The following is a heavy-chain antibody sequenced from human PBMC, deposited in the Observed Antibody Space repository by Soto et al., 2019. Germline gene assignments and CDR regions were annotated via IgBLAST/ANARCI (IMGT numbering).Heavy chain of an antibody. CDR3: SRSPEVGVRGAY. CDR1: GFTFSDYY. V-gene: IGHV3-11*01. CDR2: ISSSGSII. Sequence: QVQLVVSGGGLVKPGGSLRISCAASGFTFSDYYISWIRQAPGKGLEWVSYISSSGSIIYYADSVKGRFTISRDNAKNSLYLQMNSLRAEDTAVYYCSRSPEVGVRGAYWGQGTLVTVSS. J-gene: IGHJ4*02. D-gene: IGHD3-16*01.